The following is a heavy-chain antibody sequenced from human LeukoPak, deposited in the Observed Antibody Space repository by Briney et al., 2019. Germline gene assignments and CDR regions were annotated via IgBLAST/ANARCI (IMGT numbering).Heavy chain of an antibody. J-gene: IGHJ4*02. CDR2: IYVSGTT. D-gene: IGHD3-10*01. CDR3: GRHAYGGSPPLS. Sequence: GGSLRLSCAASGFTVRDGYMSWVRQAPGKRLEWLAFIYVSGTTFYAASVKGRFTISRDNAKNTVYLQMNNLRAEDTALYYCGRHAYGGSPPLSWGQGALVTDSS. V-gene: IGHV3-53*01. CDR1: GFTVRDGY.